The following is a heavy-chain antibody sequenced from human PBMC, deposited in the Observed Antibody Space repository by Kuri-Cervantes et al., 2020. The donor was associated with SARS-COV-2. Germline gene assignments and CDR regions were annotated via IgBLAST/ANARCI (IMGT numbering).Heavy chain of an antibody. Sequence: ASVKVSCKASGYTFTSYGINWVRQAPGQGLEWMGWMNTNSGNTGYAQKFQGRVTMTRNTSISTAYMELSSLRSEDTAVYYCARSVPKNVSRFLVGGFDYWGQETLVTVSS. CDR3: ARSVPKNVSRFLVGGFDY. J-gene: IGHJ4*02. D-gene: IGHD3-3*01. V-gene: IGHV1-8*02. CDR2: MNTNSGNT. CDR1: GYTFTSYG.